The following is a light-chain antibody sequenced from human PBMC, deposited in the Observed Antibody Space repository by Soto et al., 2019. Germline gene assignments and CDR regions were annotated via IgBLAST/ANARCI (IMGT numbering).Light chain of an antibody. J-gene: IGLJ7*01. CDR3: TSYTSTSYFGI. CDR1: SNDVGNYNR. Sequence: QSALTQPPSVSGSPGQSVTISCTGTSNDVGNYNRVSWYQQPPGTAPKLIIYEVNNRPSGVPDRFSGSKSGNTASLTISGLQAEDEADYYCTSYTSTSYFGIFGGGTQLTVL. CDR2: EVN. V-gene: IGLV2-18*02.